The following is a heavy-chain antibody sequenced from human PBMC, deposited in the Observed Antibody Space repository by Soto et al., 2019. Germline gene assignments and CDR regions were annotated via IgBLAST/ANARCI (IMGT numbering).Heavy chain of an antibody. D-gene: IGHD5-12*01. CDR2: IDWADDK. CDR3: ARIHGPSGNYDLDY. CDR1: GFSITTRAMC. V-gene: IGHV2-70*13. Sequence: SGRTLVNPTQTLTLTCTVSGFSITTRAMCVSSIRQPPGKALEWLALIDWADDKYYSTSLKTRLTISKDTSKNQVVLTMTNVDPVDTASYYCARIHGPSGNYDLDYWGQGTLVTVSS. J-gene: IGHJ4*02.